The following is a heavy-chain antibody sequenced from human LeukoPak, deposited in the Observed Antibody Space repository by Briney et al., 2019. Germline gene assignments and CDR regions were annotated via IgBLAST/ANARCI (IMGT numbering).Heavy chain of an antibody. CDR3: ARDDLSRGGFDP. Sequence: SETLSLTCSVSGGSINSTLYYWVWIRQPPGKGLEWIGSIYPRGSTYYHPSLKSRVTMSMDTSKNQFSLNVISVTAADTAFYYCARDDLSRGGFDPWGQGVLVAVSS. J-gene: IGHJ5*02. V-gene: IGHV4-39*07. D-gene: IGHD3/OR15-3a*01. CDR2: IYPRGST. CDR1: GGSINSTLYY.